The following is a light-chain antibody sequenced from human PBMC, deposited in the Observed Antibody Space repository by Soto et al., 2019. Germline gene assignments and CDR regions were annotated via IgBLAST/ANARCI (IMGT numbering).Light chain of an antibody. Sequence: IQITQFPSTLSASVDDRVTITCRASQDIRSDLGWYQQRPGKAPKLLIYATSSLQSGVPSRFSGSGSGTDFTLTISSLQPEDFATYYCLQDNSYPLTFGGGTKVDI. V-gene: IGKV1-6*01. CDR3: LQDNSYPLT. CDR2: ATS. J-gene: IGKJ4*01. CDR1: QDIRSD.